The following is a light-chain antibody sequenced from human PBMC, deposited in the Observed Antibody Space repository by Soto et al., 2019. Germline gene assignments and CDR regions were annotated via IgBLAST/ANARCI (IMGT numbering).Light chain of an antibody. J-gene: IGLJ1*01. CDR3: ASYAARSTLGV. CDR2: EVT. V-gene: IGLV2-14*01. CDR1: SSDIGAYKY. Sequence: QSALTQPASVSGSPGQSITISCTGTSSDIGAYKYVSWYQHHPGKAPKLIIFEVTNRPSGVSNRFSGSKSGNTASLTISGLQAEDEADYYCASYAARSTLGVFGTGTKVTVL.